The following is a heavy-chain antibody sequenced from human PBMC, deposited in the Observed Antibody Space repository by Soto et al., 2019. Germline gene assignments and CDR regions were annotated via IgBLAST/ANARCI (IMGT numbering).Heavy chain of an antibody. Sequence: ASVKVSCKASGYTFTSYGISWVRQAPGQGLEWMGWISAYNGNTNYAQKLQGRVTMTTDTSTSTAYMELRSLRSDDTAVYYCAGDRGGPVVVPAIKYSPHWGQATLVTVPS. V-gene: IGHV1-18*01. CDR3: AGDRGGPVVVPAIKYSPH. J-gene: IGHJ1*01. CDR2: ISAYNGNT. CDR1: GYTFTSYG. D-gene: IGHD2-15*01.